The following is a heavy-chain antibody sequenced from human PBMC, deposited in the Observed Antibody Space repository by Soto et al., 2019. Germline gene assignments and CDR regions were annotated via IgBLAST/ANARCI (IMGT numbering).Heavy chain of an antibody. J-gene: IGHJ4*02. Sequence: ASVKVSCKASGYNFNTFDISWVRQATVHGLEWMGWMNPNSGNTGYAQELRGRVTMTRNTSNTTAYMELTSLTSDDTGVYYCAGGNFRYSGQGPLVTVSS. CDR3: AGGNFRY. V-gene: IGHV1-8*02. CDR1: GYNFNTFD. CDR2: MNPNSGNT.